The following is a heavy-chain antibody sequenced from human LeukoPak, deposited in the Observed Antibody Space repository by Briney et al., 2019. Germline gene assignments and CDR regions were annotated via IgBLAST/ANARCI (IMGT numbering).Heavy chain of an antibody. CDR1: RFTFTDYW. CDR2: IRQDGGEK. D-gene: IGHD6-25*01. V-gene: IGHV3-7*01. Sequence: GGSLRLSCAVSRFTFTDYWMNWVRQAPGKGLGWVASIRQDGGEKSYVDSVKGRFTISRDNTKSSLYLQINSLRAEDTAVYYCRREGKAAGLYFRLRGQGTLVTVPS. J-gene: IGHJ4*01. CDR3: RREGKAAGLYFRL.